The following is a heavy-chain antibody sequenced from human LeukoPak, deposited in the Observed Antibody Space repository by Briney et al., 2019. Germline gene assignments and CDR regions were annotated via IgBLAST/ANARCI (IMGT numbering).Heavy chain of an antibody. CDR3: ARGAHSLTPGIDY. Sequence: ASVKVSCKASGYTFNAYYIHWVRQAPGQGLEWMGWINPYSGGTRYAQSFQDRVTMTRDTSINTAYMDLSRLRSDDTAVYYCARGAHSLTPGIDYWGRGTQVTVSS. V-gene: IGHV1-2*02. CDR1: GYTFNAYY. CDR2: INPYSGGT. D-gene: IGHD4-17*01. J-gene: IGHJ4*02.